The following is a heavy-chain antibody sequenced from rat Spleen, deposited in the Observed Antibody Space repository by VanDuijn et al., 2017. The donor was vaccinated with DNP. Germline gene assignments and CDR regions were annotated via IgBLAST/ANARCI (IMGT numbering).Heavy chain of an antibody. CDR3: AGRPPPTRGPFDY. J-gene: IGHJ2*01. V-gene: IGHV5-7*01. CDR2: ISQDGSDT. Sequence: EVQLVESGGGLVQPGRSLKLSCAVSGITFSDHNMAWVRQAPKKGLEWVATISQDGSDTYYRDSVKGRFTISRDNVKSTLYLQMDSLRSEDTATYYCAGRPPPTRGPFDYWGLGVTVTVSS. CDR1: GITFSDHN. D-gene: IGHD1-4*01.